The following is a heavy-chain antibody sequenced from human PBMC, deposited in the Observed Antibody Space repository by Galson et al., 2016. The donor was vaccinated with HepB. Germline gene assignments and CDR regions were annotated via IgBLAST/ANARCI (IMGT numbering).Heavy chain of an antibody. D-gene: IGHD3/OR15-3a*01. V-gene: IGHV3-7*03. J-gene: IGHJ4*02. CDR2: IKHDGSEK. CDR3: ARVSWITGRYYDF. CDR1: GFTFSTYW. Sequence: SLRLSCADSGFTFSTYWMSWVRQAPGKGLEWVARIKHDGSEKNYGDSVKGRFTISRDNAKNTLYLQTTSLRADDTAVYYCARVSWITGRYYDFWGQGTLVTVSS.